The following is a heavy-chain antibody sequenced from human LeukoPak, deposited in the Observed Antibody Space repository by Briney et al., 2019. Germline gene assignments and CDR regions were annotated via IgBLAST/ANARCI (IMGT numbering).Heavy chain of an antibody. CDR1: GFTFSSYA. V-gene: IGHV3-23*01. J-gene: IGHJ4*02. CDR3: AKDLEAYYYDSSGYWGYFDY. Sequence: LPGGSLRLSCAASGFTFSSYAMSWVRQAPGKGLEWVSAISGSGGSTYYADSVKGRFTISRDNSKNTLYLQMNSLRAEDTAVYYCAKDLEAYYYDSSGYWGYFDYWAREPWSPSPQ. D-gene: IGHD3-22*01. CDR2: ISGSGGST.